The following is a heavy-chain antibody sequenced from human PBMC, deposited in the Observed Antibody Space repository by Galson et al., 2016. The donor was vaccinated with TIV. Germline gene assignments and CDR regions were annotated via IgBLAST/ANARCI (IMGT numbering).Heavy chain of an antibody. CDR1: GFAVSSIY. J-gene: IGHJ4*02. Sequence: SLRLSCATSGFAVSSIYGSWVHQSPRKGLEWVSIIYPRGDTDYTEPIKGRFTISKDNSKNTLYLQMSNLRPEDTAVYFCATATVPNLGDYWGQGVLVTVSS. CDR2: IYPRGDT. D-gene: IGHD4-17*01. V-gene: IGHV3-53*05. CDR3: ATATVPNLGDY.